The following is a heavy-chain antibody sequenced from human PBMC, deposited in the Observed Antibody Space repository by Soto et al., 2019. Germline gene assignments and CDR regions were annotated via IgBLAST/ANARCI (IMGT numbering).Heavy chain of an antibody. CDR2: IRSKAYGGTT. CDR1: GFTFGDYA. Sequence: PGGSLRLSCTASGFTFGDYAMSWVRQAPGKGLEWVGFIRSKAYGGTTEYAASVKGRFTISRDDSKSIAYLQMNSLKTEDTAVYYCTSELSYSTGKDYWGQGALVPGS. V-gene: IGHV3-49*04. CDR3: TSELSYSTGKDY. J-gene: IGHJ4*02. D-gene: IGHD1-1*01.